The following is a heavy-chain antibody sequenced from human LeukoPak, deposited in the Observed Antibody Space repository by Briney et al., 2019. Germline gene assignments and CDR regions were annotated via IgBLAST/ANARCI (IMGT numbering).Heavy chain of an antibody. D-gene: IGHD6-19*01. J-gene: IGHJ4*02. Sequence: AASVKVSCKASGYTFTSYAMNWVRQAPGQGLEWMGWINTNTGNPTYAQGFTGRFVFSLDTSVSTAYLQISSLKAEDTAVYYCAIIAVAGHALLFDYWGQGTLVTVSS. V-gene: IGHV7-4-1*02. CDR1: GYTFTSYA. CDR2: INTNTGNP. CDR3: AIIAVAGHALLFDY.